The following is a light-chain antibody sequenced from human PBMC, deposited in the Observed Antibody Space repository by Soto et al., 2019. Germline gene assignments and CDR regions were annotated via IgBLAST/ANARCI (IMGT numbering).Light chain of an antibody. Sequence: QSVLTQPPSVSAAPGQKVTISCSGSSSNIGDNYVSWYQQFPGTAPKLLISDNSQRPSGIPDRFSGSTSGTSATLGITGRQTGDEVDYYCRTWDTSLSAGVFGGGTKLTVL. V-gene: IGLV1-51*01. CDR1: SSNIGDNY. J-gene: IGLJ2*01. CDR3: RTWDTSLSAGV. CDR2: DNS.